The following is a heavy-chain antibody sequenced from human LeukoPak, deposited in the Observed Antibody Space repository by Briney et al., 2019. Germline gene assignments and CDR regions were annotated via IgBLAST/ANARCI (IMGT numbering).Heavy chain of an antibody. D-gene: IGHD3-9*01. CDR2: ISWNSGSI. CDR3: ARAPYDILTGFPLDY. V-gene: IGHV3-9*03. Sequence: PGRSLRLSCAASGFTFDDYAMHWVRQAPGEGLEWVSGISWNSGSIGYADPVKGRFTISRDNAKNSLYLQMNSLRAEDMALYYCARAPYDILTGFPLDYWGQGTLVTVSS. J-gene: IGHJ4*02. CDR1: GFTFDDYA.